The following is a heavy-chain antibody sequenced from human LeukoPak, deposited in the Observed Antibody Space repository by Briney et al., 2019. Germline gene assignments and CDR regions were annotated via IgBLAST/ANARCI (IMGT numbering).Heavy chain of an antibody. CDR1: GFTFSTYE. V-gene: IGHV3-48*03. J-gene: IGHJ4*02. CDR3: TRVGQSYSTSGQALDH. CDR2: IIGSADTA. D-gene: IGHD2-8*01. Sequence: GGSLRLSCAASGFTFSTYEINWVRQAPGKGLEWISYIIGSADTAYYADSVKGRFTMSRDNARNALYLQMNRLGAEDTAVYYCTRVGQSYSTSGQALDHWGQGTLVTVSS.